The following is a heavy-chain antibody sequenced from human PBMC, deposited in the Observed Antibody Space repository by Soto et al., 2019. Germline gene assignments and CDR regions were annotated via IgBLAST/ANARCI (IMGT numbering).Heavy chain of an antibody. J-gene: IGHJ6*02. CDR1: GFTFSNYG. Sequence: GASVKVSCKASGFTFSNYGLNWVRQAPGQGLEWMGWVSANNGHTNYAQNLQGRVSMTTDTSTSTAYMELRGLRFDDTAVYYCASDIESVTAKHFFYYYAMDVWGQGTTVTVSS. D-gene: IGHD2-8*01. CDR2: VSANNGHT. CDR3: ASDIESVTAKHFFYYYAMDV. V-gene: IGHV1-18*01.